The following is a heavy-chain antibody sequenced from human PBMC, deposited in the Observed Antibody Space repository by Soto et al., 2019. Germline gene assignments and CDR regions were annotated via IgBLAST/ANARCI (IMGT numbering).Heavy chain of an antibody. Sequence: PSETLSLTCTVSGGSISSSSYYWGWIRQPPGKGLEWIGSIYYSGSTYYNPSLKSRVTTSVDTSKNQFSLKLSSVTAADTAVYYCARHWRITMVRGVIFWFDPWGQGTLVTVSS. CDR1: GGSISSSSYY. CDR2: IYYSGST. J-gene: IGHJ5*02. CDR3: ARHWRITMVRGVIFWFDP. D-gene: IGHD3-10*01. V-gene: IGHV4-39*01.